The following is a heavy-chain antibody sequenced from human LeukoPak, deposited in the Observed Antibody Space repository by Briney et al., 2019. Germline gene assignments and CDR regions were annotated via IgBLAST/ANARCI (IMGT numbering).Heavy chain of an antibody. CDR2: IYYSGST. V-gene: IGHV4-59*08. CDR1: GGSISTYY. D-gene: IGHD4-17*01. CDR3: ARLAVTTKKYFDL. J-gene: IGHJ2*01. Sequence: PSETLSLTCTVSGGSISTYYWSWIRQPPGTGLEWIGYIYYSGSTNYNPSLKSRVTISVDTSKNQFSLKLSSVTAADTAVYYCARLAVTTKKYFDLWGRGTLVTVSS.